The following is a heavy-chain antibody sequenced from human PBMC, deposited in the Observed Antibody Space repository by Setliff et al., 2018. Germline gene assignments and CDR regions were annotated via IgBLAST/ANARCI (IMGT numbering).Heavy chain of an antibody. V-gene: IGHV4-39*07. Sequence: PSETLSLTCTVSGGSISSSSYYWGWIRQPPGKGLEWIGNINYSGSTYYNPSLKSRVTISVDTSKNQFSLKLSSVTAADTAVYYCARLSPYGDDAFDIWGQGTMVTVSS. CDR2: INYSGST. CDR1: GGSISSSSYY. CDR3: ARLSPYGDDAFDI. J-gene: IGHJ3*02. D-gene: IGHD4-17*01.